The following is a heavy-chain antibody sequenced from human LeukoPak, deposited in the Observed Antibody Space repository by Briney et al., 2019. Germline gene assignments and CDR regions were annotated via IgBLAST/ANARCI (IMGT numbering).Heavy chain of an antibody. CDR1: GFTLTTYA. J-gene: IGHJ3*02. D-gene: IGHD3-22*01. CDR3: ARDTPGDSSGYYISAFDI. CDR2: IYSGGST. V-gene: IGHV3-66*01. Sequence: GGSLRLSCAVSGFTLTTYAMSWVRQAPGKGLEWVSVIYSGGSTYYADSVKGRFTISRDNSKNTLYLQMNSLRAEDTAVYYCARDTPGDSSGYYISAFDIWGQGTMVTVSS.